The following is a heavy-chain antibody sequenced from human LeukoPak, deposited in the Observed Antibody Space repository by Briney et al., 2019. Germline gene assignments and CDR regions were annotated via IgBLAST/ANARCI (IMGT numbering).Heavy chain of an antibody. CDR2: IYHSGST. CDR1: GGSISSGGYS. CDR3: AREYYEGYFDL. J-gene: IGHJ2*01. V-gene: IGHV4-30-2*01. D-gene: IGHD3-22*01. Sequence: SETLSLTCAVSGGSISSGGYSWCRIRQPPGKGLEWIGYIYHSGSTYYNPSLKSRVTISVDRSKNQFSLKLSSVTAADTAVYYCAREYYEGYFDLWGRGTLVTVSS.